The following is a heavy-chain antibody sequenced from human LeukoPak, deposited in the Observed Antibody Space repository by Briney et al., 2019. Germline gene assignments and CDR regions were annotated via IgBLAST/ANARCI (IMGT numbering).Heavy chain of an antibody. J-gene: IGHJ5*02. CDR1: GGSISSSSYY. Sequence: PSETLSLTCTVSGGSISSSSYYWGWIRQPPGKGLEWIGYIYHSGSTYYNPSLKSRVTISVDRSKNQFSLKLSSVTAADTAVYYCARVQKEPANMRIWFGELLGWFDPWGQGTLVTVSS. D-gene: IGHD3-10*01. CDR3: ARVQKEPANMRIWFGELLGWFDP. V-gene: IGHV4-30-2*01. CDR2: IYHSGST.